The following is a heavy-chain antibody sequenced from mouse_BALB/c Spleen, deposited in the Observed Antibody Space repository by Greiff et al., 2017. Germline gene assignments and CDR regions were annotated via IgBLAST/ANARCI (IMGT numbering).Heavy chain of an antibody. V-gene: IGHV5-12-2*01. CDR2: ISNGGGST. Sequence: DVMLVESGGGLVQPGGSLKLSCAASGFTFSSYTMSWVRQTPEKRLEWVAYISNGGGSTYYPDTVKGRFTISRDNAKNTLYLQMSSLKSEDTAMYYCARPGTIYYGNYDYAMDYWGQGTSVTVSS. D-gene: IGHD2-1*01. CDR3: ARPGTIYYGNYDYAMDY. J-gene: IGHJ4*01. CDR1: GFTFSSYT.